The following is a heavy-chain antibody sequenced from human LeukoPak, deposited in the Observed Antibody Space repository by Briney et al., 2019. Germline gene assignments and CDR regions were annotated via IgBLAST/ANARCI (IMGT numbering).Heavy chain of an antibody. CDR3: ASGRTIFYYYMDV. CDR2: IKPNSGDT. D-gene: IGHD3-3*02. CDR1: GYTFTGYY. V-gene: IGHV1-2*02. Sequence: ASVKVSCKASGYTFTGYYLHWVRQAPGQGLEWMGWIKPNSGDTNYAQKFQGRVTMTRDTSISTVYMELSRLKFDDTAVYYCASGRTIFYYYMDVWGKGTTVTISS. J-gene: IGHJ6*03.